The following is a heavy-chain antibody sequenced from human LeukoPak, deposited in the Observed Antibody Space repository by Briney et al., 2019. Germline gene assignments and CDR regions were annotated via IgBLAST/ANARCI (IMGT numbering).Heavy chain of an antibody. Sequence: ESLKISCKGSGYSFTSYWIGWVRHMPAKGLGCRGISYPGDSGTRYSPPFQGQFTISADKSISTAYLQWSSLKASDTAMYYCARQRYYYDSSGTWGQGTLVTVSS. CDR1: GYSFTSYW. D-gene: IGHD3-22*01. CDR2: SYPGDSGT. CDR3: ARQRYYYDSSGT. J-gene: IGHJ5*02. V-gene: IGHV5-51*01.